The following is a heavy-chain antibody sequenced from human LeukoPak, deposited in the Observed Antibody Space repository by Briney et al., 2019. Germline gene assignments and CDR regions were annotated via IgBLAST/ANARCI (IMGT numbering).Heavy chain of an antibody. CDR1: GESFDGYY. CDR2: INHVEIT. V-gene: IGHV4-34*01. D-gene: IGHD5-12*01. Sequence: SETLSLTCAVYGESFDGYYWTWIRQPPGKGLEWIGEINHVEITHYNPALKSRVTMSVDTSKNEFSLKLTSVTTADMAVCYCARVPLNRDSWLRFYHFDSWGQGILVTVSS. J-gene: IGHJ4*02. CDR3: ARVPLNRDSWLRFYHFDS.